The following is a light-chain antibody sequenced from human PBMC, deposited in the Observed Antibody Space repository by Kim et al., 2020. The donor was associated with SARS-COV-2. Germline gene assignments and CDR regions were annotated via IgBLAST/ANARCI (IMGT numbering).Light chain of an antibody. CDR1: KLGDKY. J-gene: IGLJ2*01. CDR2: QDT. CDR3: QTWDSTSVV. Sequence: VSPAQTASITCSGDKLGDKYACWYQQKPGQSPVLVIYQDTKRPSGIPERFSGSNSGNTATLTISGTQAMDEADYYCQTWDSTSVVFGGGTQLTVL. V-gene: IGLV3-1*01.